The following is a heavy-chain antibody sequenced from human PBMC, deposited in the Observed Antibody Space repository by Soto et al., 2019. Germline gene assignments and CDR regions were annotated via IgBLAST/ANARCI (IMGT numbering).Heavy chain of an antibody. J-gene: IGHJ6*02. CDR3: ARVSEYDRSHIPLLSV. Sequence: SETLSLTCAVSGDSISSNKWWSWVRQPPEKGLEWIGEMYHTGSTYYNPSLKSRVTISVDTSKNQFSLKLSSVTAADTAVYYCARVSEYDRSHIPLLSVRGRGTTVPVSS. V-gene: IGHV4-4*02. D-gene: IGHD3-22*01. CDR1: GDSISSNKW. CDR2: MYHTGST.